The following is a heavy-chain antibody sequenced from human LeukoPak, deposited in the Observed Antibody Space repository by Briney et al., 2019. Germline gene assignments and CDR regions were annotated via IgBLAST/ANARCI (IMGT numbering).Heavy chain of an antibody. Sequence: GGSLRLSCAGSGFTFSTYDMNWVRQAPGKGLEWVSYISSSGSTIYYADSVKGRFTISRDNAKNSLYLQMNSLRAEDTAVYYCASGGAADIYFDYWGQGTLVTVSS. J-gene: IGHJ4*02. D-gene: IGHD2-15*01. CDR1: GFTFSTYD. CDR3: ASGGAADIYFDY. V-gene: IGHV3-48*03. CDR2: ISSSGSTI.